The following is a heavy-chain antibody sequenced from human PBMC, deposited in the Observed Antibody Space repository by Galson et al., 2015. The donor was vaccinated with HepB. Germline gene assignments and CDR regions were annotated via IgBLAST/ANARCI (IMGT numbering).Heavy chain of an antibody. CDR3: ARVCRDYGDYNVLFSKYYFDY. J-gene: IGHJ4*02. V-gene: IGHV4-34*01. Sequence: SETLSLTCAVYGGSFSGYYWSWIRQPPGKGLEWIGEINHSGSTNYNPSLKSRVTISVDTSKNQFSLKLSSVTAADTAVYYCARVCRDYGDYNVLFSKYYFDYWGQGTLVTVSS. CDR1: GGSFSGYY. D-gene: IGHD4-17*01. CDR2: INHSGST.